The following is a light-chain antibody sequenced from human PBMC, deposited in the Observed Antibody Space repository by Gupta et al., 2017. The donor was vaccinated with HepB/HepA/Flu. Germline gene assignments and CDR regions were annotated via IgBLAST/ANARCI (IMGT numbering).Light chain of an antibody. Sequence: QSVLTPPPSASGTPGQRVTISCSGSSSNIGTNTVNWYQQLPGTAPKVLIYSNNQRPSGVPDRFSGSKSGTSASLAISGLQSEDEADYYCAAWDDSLNGWVFGGGTKLTVL. CDR3: AAWDDSLNGWV. CDR1: SSNIGTNT. CDR2: SNN. J-gene: IGLJ3*02. V-gene: IGLV1-44*01.